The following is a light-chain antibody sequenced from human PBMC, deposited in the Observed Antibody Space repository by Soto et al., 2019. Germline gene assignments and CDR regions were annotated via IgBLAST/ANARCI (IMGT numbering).Light chain of an antibody. CDR1: QSVSTY. CDR2: DAS. J-gene: IGKJ1*01. Sequence: EIVLTQSPATLSLSPGERATLSCRASQSVSTYLAWYQQKHGQAPRLLIYDASKRATGIPVRFSGSGSGTDFTLTITNLEPEDFGVYYCQQRSNWPPTWTFGQGTKVDIK. V-gene: IGKV3-11*01. CDR3: QQRSNWPPTWT.